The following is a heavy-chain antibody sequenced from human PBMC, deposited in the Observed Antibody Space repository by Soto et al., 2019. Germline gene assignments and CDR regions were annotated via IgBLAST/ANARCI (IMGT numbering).Heavy chain of an antibody. V-gene: IGHV1-46*01. CDR1: GYTFTSYY. J-gene: IGHJ6*02. D-gene: IGHD2-15*01. Sequence: QVQLVQSGAEVKKPGASVKVSCKASGYTFTSYYMHWVRQAPGQGLEWMGIINPSGGSTSYAQKFQGRVTMTRDTSTSTVYMELSSLRSEDTAVYYCARSRIGDPDYYYYGMDVWGQGTTVTVSS. CDR2: INPSGGST. CDR3: ARSRIGDPDYYYYGMDV.